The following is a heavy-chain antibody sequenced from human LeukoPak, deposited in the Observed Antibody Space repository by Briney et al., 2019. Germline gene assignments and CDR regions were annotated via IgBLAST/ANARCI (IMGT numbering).Heavy chain of an antibody. D-gene: IGHD6-19*01. J-gene: IGHJ3*02. Sequence: ASVKVSCKASGYTFSSYYMHWVRQAPGQGLEWMGIINPSGITSNAQKFQGRVTMTRDMSTTTVYMELSSLRSEDTAVYYCARGQWLGHDAFDIWGLGTMVTVSS. CDR1: GYTFSSYY. V-gene: IGHV1-46*01. CDR3: ARGQWLGHDAFDI. CDR2: INPSGIT.